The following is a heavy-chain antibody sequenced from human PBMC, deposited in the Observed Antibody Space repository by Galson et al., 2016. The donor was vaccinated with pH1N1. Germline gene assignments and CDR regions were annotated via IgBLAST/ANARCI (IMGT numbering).Heavy chain of an antibody. CDR3: ARGGDGKTVFGVVTDY. D-gene: IGHD3-3*01. J-gene: IGHJ4*02. CDR2: IYYTGST. Sequence: TLSLTCTVSGGSVGATGFYWSWFRQLPGKGLEWIGYIYYTGSTYYNPSLESRVSISLDASKDQFALRLTSVTAADTAVYYCARGGDGKTVFGVVTDYWGQGTLVSVSS. CDR1: GGSVGATGFY. V-gene: IGHV4-31*03.